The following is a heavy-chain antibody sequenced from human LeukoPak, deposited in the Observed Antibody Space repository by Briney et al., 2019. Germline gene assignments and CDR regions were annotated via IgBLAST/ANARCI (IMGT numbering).Heavy chain of an antibody. CDR2: ISAYNGNT. J-gene: IGHJ4*02. V-gene: IGHV1-18*04. Sequence: GASVKVSCKASGYSFTGYYMHWVRQAPGQGLEWMGWISAYNGNTNYAQKLQGRVTMTTDTSTSTAYMELRSLRSDDTAVYYCARGLPPLDYWGQGTLVTVSS. CDR1: GYSFTGYY. CDR3: ARGLPPLDY.